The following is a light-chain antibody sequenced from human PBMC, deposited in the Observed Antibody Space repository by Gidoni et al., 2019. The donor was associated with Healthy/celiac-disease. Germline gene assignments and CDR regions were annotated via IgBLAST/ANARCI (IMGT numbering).Light chain of an antibody. CDR1: QSVSSSY. CDR3: QQYGSSHT. CDR2: GAS. Sequence: VLTQSPRTLSLSPGDRANLSCRASQSVSSSYFAWYQQKPGQAPRLRIDGASSRATGIPDRFSGSGSGTDFTLTISRLEPEDFAVYYCQQYGSSHTFGQGTKLEIK. V-gene: IGKV3-20*01. J-gene: IGKJ2*01.